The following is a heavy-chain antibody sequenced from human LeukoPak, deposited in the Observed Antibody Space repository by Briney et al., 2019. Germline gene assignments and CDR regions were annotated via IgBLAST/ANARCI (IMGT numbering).Heavy chain of an antibody. J-gene: IGHJ4*02. CDR1: GFTFSSYA. Sequence: GGSLRLSCAASGFTFSSYAMSWVRQAPGKGLEWVSAISGSGGSAYYADSVKGRFTISRDNSKNTLYLQMNSLRAEDTAVYYCAKTRPLDSSSWSHGDYWGQGTLVTVSS. D-gene: IGHD6-13*01. CDR2: ISGSGGSA. CDR3: AKTRPLDSSSWSHGDY. V-gene: IGHV3-23*01.